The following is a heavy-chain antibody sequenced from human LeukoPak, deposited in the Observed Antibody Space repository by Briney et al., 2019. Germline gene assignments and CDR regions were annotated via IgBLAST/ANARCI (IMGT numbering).Heavy chain of an antibody. Sequence: SETLSLTCTVSGGSISSSSYYWGWLRQPPGKGLEWIGSIYYSGSTYYNPSLKSRVTISVDTSKNQFSLKLSSVTAADTAVYYCARDRKVATISYFDYWGQGTLVTVSS. CDR2: IYYSGST. CDR3: ARDRKVATISYFDY. V-gene: IGHV4-39*07. J-gene: IGHJ4*02. CDR1: GGSISSSSYY. D-gene: IGHD5-12*01.